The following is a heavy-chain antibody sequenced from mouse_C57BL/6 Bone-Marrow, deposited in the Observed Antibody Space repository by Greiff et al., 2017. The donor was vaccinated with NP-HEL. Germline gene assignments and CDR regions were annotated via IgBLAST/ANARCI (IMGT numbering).Heavy chain of an antibody. Sequence: DVQLQESGPGLVKPSQSLSLTCSVTGYSITSGYYWNWIRQFPGNKLEWMGYISYDGSNNYNPSLKNRISITRDKSKNQFFLKLNSVTTEDTATYYCARIYYDYEGFAYWGQGTLVTVSA. D-gene: IGHD2-4*01. V-gene: IGHV3-6*01. CDR3: ARIYYDYEGFAY. J-gene: IGHJ3*01. CDR2: ISYDGSN. CDR1: GYSITSGYY.